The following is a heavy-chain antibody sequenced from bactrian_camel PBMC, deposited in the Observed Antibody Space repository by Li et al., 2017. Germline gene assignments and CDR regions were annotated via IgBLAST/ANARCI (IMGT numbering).Heavy chain of an antibody. Sequence: HVQLVESGGGSVQAGGSLRLSCAARGYTYDTYCMGWFRQAPGKQREGVAVIDDDGSTEFADSVKGRFTISRDNAKNTLYLQLNSLTREDSAMYYCTRETQWVGYREFAEYWGQGTQVTVS. V-gene: IGHV3S1*01. J-gene: IGHJ4*01. CDR1: GYTYDTYC. CDR3: TRETQWVGYREFAEY. CDR2: IDDDGST. D-gene: IGHD5*01.